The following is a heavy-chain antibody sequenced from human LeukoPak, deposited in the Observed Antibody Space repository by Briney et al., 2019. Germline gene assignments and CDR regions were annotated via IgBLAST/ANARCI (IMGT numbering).Heavy chain of an antibody. J-gene: IGHJ2*01. CDR2: IYSGGAT. D-gene: IGHD1-26*01. CDR3: AKDRTVGASYWYFDL. V-gene: IGHV3-53*01. CDR1: GLIVSNYY. Sequence: GGSLRLSCAASGLIVSNYYMSWVRQAPGKGLECVSVIYSGGATYYADSVKGRFTISRDSSKNTLFLHMNTLRAEDTAIYYCAKDRTVGASYWYFDLWGRGTLVTVSS.